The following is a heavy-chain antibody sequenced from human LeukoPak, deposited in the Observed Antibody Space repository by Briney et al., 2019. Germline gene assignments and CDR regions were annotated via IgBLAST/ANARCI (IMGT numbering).Heavy chain of an antibody. CDR2: INHSGSGSI. CDR3: ARGHEYSSSSDYFDY. D-gene: IGHD6-6*01. V-gene: IGHV4-34*01. J-gene: IGHJ4*02. Sequence: PSETLSLTCTVSGGSISPYYWSWIRQPPGKGLEWIGEINHSGSGSINYNPSLKSRVTISVDTSKNQFSLKLSSVTAADTAVYYCARGHEYSSSSDYFDYWGQGTLVTVSS. CDR1: GGSISPYY.